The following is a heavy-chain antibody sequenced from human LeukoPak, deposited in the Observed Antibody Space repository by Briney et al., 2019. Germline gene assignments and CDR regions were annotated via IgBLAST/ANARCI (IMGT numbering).Heavy chain of an antibody. D-gene: IGHD3-22*01. J-gene: IGHJ6*02. CDR2: IYSGGST. CDR3: ARRDYDSSGYKLYYYYGMDV. CDR1: GFTVSSNY. Sequence: GGSLRLSCAASGFTVSSNYMNWVRQAPGKGLEWVSVIYSGGSTYYADSVKGRFTISRDNAKNSLYLQMNSLRAEDTAVYYCARRDYDSSGYKLYYYYGMDVWGQGTTVTVSS. V-gene: IGHV3-53*01.